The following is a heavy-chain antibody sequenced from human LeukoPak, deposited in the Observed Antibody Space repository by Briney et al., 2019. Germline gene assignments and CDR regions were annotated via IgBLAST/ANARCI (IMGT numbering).Heavy chain of an antibody. CDR3: GAAYCKPGSCLYYLDY. D-gene: IGHD2-15*01. V-gene: IGHV1-69*05. CDR2: INPTFGTP. CDR1: GGTFSSHT. J-gene: IGHJ4*02. Sequence: ASVKVSCKASGGTFSSHTVTWVRQAPGQGLRWMGGINPTFGTPNYAQEFQGRLSIATDESTNTAYMELTALTSEDTAVYFCGAAYCKPGSCLYYLDYWGQGTLVTVSS.